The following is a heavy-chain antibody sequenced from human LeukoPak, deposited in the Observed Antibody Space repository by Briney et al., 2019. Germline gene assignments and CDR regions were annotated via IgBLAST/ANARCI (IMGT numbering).Heavy chain of an antibody. CDR1: GGSISSGSYY. D-gene: IGHD3-22*01. V-gene: IGHV4-61*02. Sequence: ASETLSLTCTVSGGSISSGSYYWSWIRQPAGKGLEWIGRIHTSGSTNYNSSLKSRVTIPVDTSKNQSSLKLSSVTAADTAVYSCARGTLIVVAERGPYYFDSWGQGTLVTVSS. J-gene: IGHJ4*02. CDR2: IHTSGST. CDR3: ARGTLIVVAERGPYYFDS.